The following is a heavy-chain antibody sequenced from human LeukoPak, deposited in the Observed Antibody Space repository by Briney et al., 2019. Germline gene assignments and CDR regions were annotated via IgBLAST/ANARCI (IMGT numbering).Heavy chain of an antibody. CDR1: GGSISSYY. D-gene: IGHD6-25*01. V-gene: IGHV4-59*08. J-gene: IGHJ4*02. CDR3: ARSGYSSEFDY. CDR2: IYYSGST. Sequence: SPSETLSLTCTVSGGSISSYYWSWIRQPPGKGLEWIGYIYYSGSTNYNPSLKSRVTISVDTSKNQFSLKLSSVTAADTAVYYCARSGYSSEFDYWGQGTLVTVSS.